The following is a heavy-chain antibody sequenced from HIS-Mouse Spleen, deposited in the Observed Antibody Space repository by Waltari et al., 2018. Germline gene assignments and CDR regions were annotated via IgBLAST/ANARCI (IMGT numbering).Heavy chain of an antibody. CDR1: GGSIRSSSYY. V-gene: IGHV4-39*07. D-gene: IGHD6-13*01. CDR2: IYYSGST. Sequence: QLQLQESGPGLVKPSETLSPPCPVSGGSIRSSSYYWGWTRRPPGKGLEWIGSIYYSGSTYYNPSLKSRVTISVDTSKNQFSLKLSSVTAADTAVYYCAREIPYSSSWYDWYFDLWGRGTLVTVSS. J-gene: IGHJ2*01. CDR3: AREIPYSSSWYDWYFDL.